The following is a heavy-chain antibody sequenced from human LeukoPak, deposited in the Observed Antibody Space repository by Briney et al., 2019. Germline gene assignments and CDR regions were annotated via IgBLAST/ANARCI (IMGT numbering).Heavy chain of an antibody. CDR3: ARESAKQLGNDAFDI. D-gene: IGHD6-6*01. V-gene: IGHV4-61*02. J-gene: IGHJ3*02. CDR1: GGSISSGSYY. Sequence: PSQTLSLTXTVSGGSISSGSYYWSWLRQPAGKGLEWIGRIYTSGSTNYNPSLKSRVTISVDTSKNQFSLKLSSVTAADTAVYYCARESAKQLGNDAFDIWGQGTMVTVSS. CDR2: IYTSGST.